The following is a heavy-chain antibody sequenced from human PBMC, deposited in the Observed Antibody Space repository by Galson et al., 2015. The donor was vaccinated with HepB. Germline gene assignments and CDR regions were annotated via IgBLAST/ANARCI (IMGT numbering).Heavy chain of an antibody. D-gene: IGHD3-10*01. J-gene: IGHJ4*02. CDR3: YYGSGSYYPTDY. V-gene: IGHV3-64D*06. Sequence: SLRLSCAASGFTFSSYAMHWVRQAPGKGLEYVSAISSNGGSTYYADSVKGRFTISRDNSKNTLYLQMSSLRAEDTAVYYCYYGSGSYYPTDYWGQGTLVTVSS. CDR2: ISSNGGST. CDR1: GFTFSSYA.